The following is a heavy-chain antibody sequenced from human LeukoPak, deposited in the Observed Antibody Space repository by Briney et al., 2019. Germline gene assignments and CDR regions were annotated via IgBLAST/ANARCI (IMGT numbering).Heavy chain of an antibody. V-gene: IGHV4-59*01. CDR1: GGSISSYY. CDR3: AGGPAVTTNDY. D-gene: IGHD4-17*01. CDR2: IHYTGST. Sequence: SETLSLTCTVSGGSISSYYWTWIRQTPGKGLEWIGFIHYTGSTNYNPSLKSRVTISVDTSKSQFSLELTSVTAADTAVYYCAGGPAVTTNDYWGQGTLVPVFS. J-gene: IGHJ4*02.